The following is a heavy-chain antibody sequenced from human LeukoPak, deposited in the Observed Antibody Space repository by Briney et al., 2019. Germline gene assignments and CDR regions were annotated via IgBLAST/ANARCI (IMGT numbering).Heavy chain of an antibody. CDR1: GYTFTGYY. V-gene: IGHV1-2*02. D-gene: IGHD6-13*01. J-gene: IGHJ4*02. CDR2: INPNSGGT. Sequence: GASVKVSCKASGYTFTGYYMHWVRQAPGQGLEWMGWINPNSGGTNYAQKFQGRVTMTRDTSISTAYMELSRLRSDDTAVYYCAREKQQLPYYFDYWGQGTLVTVSS. CDR3: AREKQQLPYYFDY.